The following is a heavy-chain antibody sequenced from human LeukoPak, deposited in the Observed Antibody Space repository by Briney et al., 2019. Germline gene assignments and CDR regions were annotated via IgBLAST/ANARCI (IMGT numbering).Heavy chain of an antibody. Sequence: ASVKVSCKASGYTFTSYGISWVGQAPGQGLEWMGWIIGDNGNTNSAQTLDSRDSMTTDTSTSTAYMEMRSLRSYDTAVYYCARDRSPDFWSGDYRDAFDIWGHGTMVTVSS. V-gene: IGHV1-18*01. CDR1: GYTFTSYG. J-gene: IGHJ3*02. D-gene: IGHD3-3*01. CDR2: IIGDNGNT. CDR3: ARDRSPDFWSGDYRDAFDI.